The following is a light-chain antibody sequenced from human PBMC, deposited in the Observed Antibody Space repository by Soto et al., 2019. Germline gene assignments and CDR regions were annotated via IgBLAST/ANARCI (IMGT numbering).Light chain of an antibody. Sequence: QSALTQPASVSGSPGQSITISCTGTSSDVGGYNYVSWYQQHPGKAPTLMIYDVSNRPSGVSNRFSGSKSGNTASLTISGLQAEDEADYYRSSYTSSSTLGVFGGGTKLTVL. V-gene: IGLV2-14*01. CDR2: DVS. J-gene: IGLJ2*01. CDR1: SSDVGGYNY. CDR3: SSYTSSSTLGV.